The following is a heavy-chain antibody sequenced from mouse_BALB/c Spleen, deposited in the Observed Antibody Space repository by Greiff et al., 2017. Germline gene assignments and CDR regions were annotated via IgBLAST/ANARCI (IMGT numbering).Heavy chain of an antibody. V-gene: IGHV5-6-3*01. Sequence: EVKLVESGGGLVQPGGSLKLSCAASGFTFSSYGMSWVRQTPDKRLELVATINSNGGSTYYPDSVKGRFTISRDNAKNTLYLQMSSLKSEDTAMYYCARDGGYRAYGNLDAMDYWGQGTSVTVSS. D-gene: IGHD2-10*02. CDR2: INSNGGST. J-gene: IGHJ4*01. CDR1: GFTFSSYG. CDR3: ARDGGYRAYGNLDAMDY.